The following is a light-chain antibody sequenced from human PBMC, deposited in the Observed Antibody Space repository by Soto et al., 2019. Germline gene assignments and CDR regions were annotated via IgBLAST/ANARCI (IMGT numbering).Light chain of an antibody. Sequence: QSVMTQPPSVSAAPGQKVTISCSGSSSNIGGNSVSWYQQLPGTAPKLLIYDDNKRPSGIPDRFSGSKSGTSATLGITGFQTEDEADYYCGSWDSSLSAYVFVTGTKLTVL. CDR1: SSNIGGNS. CDR2: DDN. CDR3: GSWDSSLSAYV. V-gene: IGLV1-51*01. J-gene: IGLJ1*01.